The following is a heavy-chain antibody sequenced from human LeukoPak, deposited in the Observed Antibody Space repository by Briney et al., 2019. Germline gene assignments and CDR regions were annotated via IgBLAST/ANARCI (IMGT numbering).Heavy chain of an antibody. J-gene: IGHJ6*03. V-gene: IGHV4-34*01. CDR3: ARGYYGWGSNCCHMDV. D-gene: IGHD3-10*01. CDR2: INHSGST. CDR1: VGSFSGYY. Sequence: PSETLSLTCAVYVGSFSGYYWSWIRQPPGKGLEWIGEINHSGSTNYNSSLKSRVTISVDTSKNQFSLKLSSVTAADTAVYYCARGYYGWGSNCCHMDVWGKGTTIPVS.